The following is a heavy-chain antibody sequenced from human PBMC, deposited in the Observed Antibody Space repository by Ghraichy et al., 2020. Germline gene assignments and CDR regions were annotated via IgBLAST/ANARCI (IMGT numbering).Heavy chain of an antibody. CDR1: GFTFSSYA. D-gene: IGHD3-22*01. V-gene: IGHV3-23*01. J-gene: IGHJ4*02. CDR2: ISGSGGSR. CDR3: AKGPYYYDSSGYYYDYFDY. Sequence: GGSLRLSCAASGFTFSSYAMSWVRQAPGKGLEWVSAISGSGGSRYYADSVKGRFTISRDNSKNTLYLQMNSLRAEDTAVYYCAKGPYYYDSSGYYYDYFDYWGQGTLVTVSS.